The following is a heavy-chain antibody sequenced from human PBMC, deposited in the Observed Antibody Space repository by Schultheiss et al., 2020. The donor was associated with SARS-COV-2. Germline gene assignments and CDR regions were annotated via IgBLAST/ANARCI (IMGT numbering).Heavy chain of an antibody. V-gene: IGHV4-34*01. J-gene: IGHJ4*02. CDR3: ASQYCSGGSCSTDY. CDR2: INHSGST. CDR1: GGSFSGYY. D-gene: IGHD2-15*01. Sequence: SETLSLTCAVYGGSFSGYYWSWIRQPPGKGLEWIGEINHSGSTNYNPSLKSRVTISVDTSKNQFSLKLSSVTAADTAVYYCASQYCSGGSCSTDYWGQGTLVTVSS.